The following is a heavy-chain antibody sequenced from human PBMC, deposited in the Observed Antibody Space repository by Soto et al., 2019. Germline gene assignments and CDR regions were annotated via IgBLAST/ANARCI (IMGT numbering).Heavy chain of an antibody. D-gene: IGHD2-2*01. CDR2: IYYSGST. CDR1: GGSVSSGSYY. Sequence: QVQLQESGPGLVKPSETLSLTCTVSGGSVSSGSYYWSWIRQPPGQGLEWIAYIYYSGSTNYNTSLKSRVTIAVDTSKNQFSLKLSSVTAADTAVYYCARDQSRAFDIWGQGTMVTVSS. V-gene: IGHV4-61*01. CDR3: ARDQSRAFDI. J-gene: IGHJ3*02.